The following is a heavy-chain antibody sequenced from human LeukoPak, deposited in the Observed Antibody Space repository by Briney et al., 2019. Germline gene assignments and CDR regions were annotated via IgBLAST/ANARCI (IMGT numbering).Heavy chain of an antibody. Sequence: GGSLRLSCAASGFTFSSYSMNWVRQAPGKGLEWVSSISSSSSYIYYADSVKGRFAISRDNAKNSLYLQMNSLRAEDTAVYYCARLRTDAFDIWGQGTMVTVSS. V-gene: IGHV3-21*01. D-gene: IGHD1-14*01. J-gene: IGHJ3*02. CDR2: ISSSSSYI. CDR3: ARLRTDAFDI. CDR1: GFTFSSYS.